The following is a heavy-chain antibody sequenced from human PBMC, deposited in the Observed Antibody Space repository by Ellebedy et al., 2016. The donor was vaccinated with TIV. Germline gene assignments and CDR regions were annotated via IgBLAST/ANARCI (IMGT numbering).Heavy chain of an antibody. Sequence: AASVKVSCKASGYTFTSYYMHWVRQAPGQGLEWMGLVNPSGGSTMYAQKLQGRVTMTRDTSKSTVYMELSSLRSEDTAVYYCARDDVEDFWSGYPDYWGQGTLVTVSS. D-gene: IGHD3-3*01. V-gene: IGHV1-46*04. CDR1: GYTFTSYY. J-gene: IGHJ4*02. CDR2: VNPSGGST. CDR3: ARDDVEDFWSGYPDY.